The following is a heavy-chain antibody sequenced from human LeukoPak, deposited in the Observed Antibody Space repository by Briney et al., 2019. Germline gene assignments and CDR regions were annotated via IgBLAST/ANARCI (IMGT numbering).Heavy chain of an antibody. CDR1: GGSISSGGYY. V-gene: IGHV4-30-2*01. Sequence: PSQTLSLTCTVSGGSISSGGYYWSWIRQPPGKGLEWIGYIYHSGSTYYNPSLKSRVTISVDRSKNQFSLKLSSVTAADTAVYYCARADRGYSGYSLNYWGQGTLVTVSS. CDR2: IYHSGST. J-gene: IGHJ4*02. CDR3: ARADRGYSGYSLNY. D-gene: IGHD5-12*01.